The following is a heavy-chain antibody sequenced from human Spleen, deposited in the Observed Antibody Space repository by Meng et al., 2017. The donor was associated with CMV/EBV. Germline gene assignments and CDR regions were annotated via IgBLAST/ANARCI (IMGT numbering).Heavy chain of an antibody. D-gene: IGHD1-26*01. CDR3: AGLREGMEGYFDY. Sequence: SCTVSGGSISSGGYYWSWIRQHPGKGLEWIGYIYYSGSTYYNPSLKSRVTISVDTSKNQFSLKLSSVTAADTAVYYCAGLREGMEGYFDYWGQGTLVTVSS. CDR2: IYYSGST. V-gene: IGHV4-31*02. J-gene: IGHJ4*02. CDR1: GGSISSGGYY.